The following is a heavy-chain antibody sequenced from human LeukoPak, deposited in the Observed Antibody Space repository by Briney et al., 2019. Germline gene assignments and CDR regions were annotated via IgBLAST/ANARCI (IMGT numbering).Heavy chain of an antibody. CDR1: GYTFTTYG. Sequence: ASVKASCKASGYTFTTYGISWVRQAPGQGLEWMGWITTYNGNTNYAQKLQGRVTMTTDTSTSTAYMELRSLRSDDTAVYYCARGPYCSGATCYSQMFDFWGQGSPVAVSS. CDR3: ARGPYCSGATCYSQMFDF. V-gene: IGHV1-18*01. J-gene: IGHJ4*02. CDR2: ITTYNGNT. D-gene: IGHD2-15*01.